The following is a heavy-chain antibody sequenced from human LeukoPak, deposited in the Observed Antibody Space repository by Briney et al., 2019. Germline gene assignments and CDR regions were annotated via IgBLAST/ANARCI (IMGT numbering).Heavy chain of an antibody. Sequence: GGSLRLSCAASGFTFSDYYMSWTRQAPGKGLEWVSYISSSSSYTNYADSVKGRFTISRDNAKNSLYLQMNSLRAEDTAVYYCATSVYYYGSGSFYWGQGTLVTVSS. CDR1: GFTFSDYY. D-gene: IGHD3-10*01. V-gene: IGHV3-11*06. J-gene: IGHJ4*02. CDR2: ISSSSSYT. CDR3: ATSVYYYGSGSFY.